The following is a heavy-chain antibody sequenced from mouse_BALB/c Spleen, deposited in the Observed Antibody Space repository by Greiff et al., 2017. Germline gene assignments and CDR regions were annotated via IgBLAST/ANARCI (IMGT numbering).Heavy chain of an antibody. V-gene: IGHV5-6-5*01. CDR3: ARGRTRAMDY. J-gene: IGHJ4*01. CDR2: ISSGGST. Sequence: EVNLVESGGGLVKPGGSLKLSCAASGFTFSSYAMSWVRQTPEKRLEWVASISSGGSTYYPDSVKGRFTISRDNARNILYLQMSSLRSEDTAMYYCARGRTRAMDYWGQGTSVTVSS. CDR1: GFTFSSYA.